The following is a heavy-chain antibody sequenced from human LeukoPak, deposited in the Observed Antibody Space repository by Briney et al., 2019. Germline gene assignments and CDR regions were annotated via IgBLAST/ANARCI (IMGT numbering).Heavy chain of an antibody. Sequence: GGSLKLSCAASGFSFSDSAMDWVRQASGKGLEWVGRIRSKANSYATTHAASVKGRFNISRGDSTNTVYLQMNSLKAEDTAVYYCTRLLAEGSWGQGTLVTVSS. CDR2: IRSKANSYAT. V-gene: IGHV3-73*01. J-gene: IGHJ4*02. CDR1: GFSFSDSA. CDR3: TRLLAEGS.